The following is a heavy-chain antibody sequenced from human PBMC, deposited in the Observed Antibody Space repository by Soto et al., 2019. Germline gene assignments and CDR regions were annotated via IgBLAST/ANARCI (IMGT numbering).Heavy chain of an antibody. CDR1: GFTFGDYA. V-gene: IGHV3-49*03. CDR3: TRLRSGYDHPGFDY. J-gene: IGHJ4*02. D-gene: IGHD5-12*01. Sequence: GGSLRLSCTASGFTFGDYAMSWFRQAPGKGLEWVGFIRSKAYGGTTEYAASVKGRFTISRDDSKSIAYLQMNSLKTEDTAVYYCTRLRSGYDHPGFDYWGQGTLVTVSS. CDR2: IRSKAYGGTT.